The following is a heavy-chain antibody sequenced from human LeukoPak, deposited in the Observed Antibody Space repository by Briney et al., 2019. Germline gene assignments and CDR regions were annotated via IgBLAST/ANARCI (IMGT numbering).Heavy chain of an antibody. CDR1: GFTFSSYW. V-gene: IGHV3-7*01. Sequence: GGSLRLSCAASGFTFSSYWMSWVRQAPGKGLEWVANIKQDGSEKYYVDSVKGRFTISRDNAKNSLYLQMNSLRAEDTAVYYCARDLVTDYGDFRFDPWGQGTLVTVSS. D-gene: IGHD4-17*01. CDR3: ARDLVTDYGDFRFDP. CDR2: IKQDGSEK. J-gene: IGHJ5*02.